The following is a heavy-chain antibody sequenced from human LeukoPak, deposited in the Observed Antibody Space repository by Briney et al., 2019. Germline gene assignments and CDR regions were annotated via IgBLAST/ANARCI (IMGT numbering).Heavy chain of an antibody. D-gene: IGHD3-3*01. J-gene: IGHJ4*02. Sequence: PGGTLRLSCAASGFTFSSYAMSWVRQAPGKGLEWVAFIRYDGSNKYYADSVKGRFTISRDNSKNTLYLQMNSLRAEDTAVYYCAKDSALLRFFGYYFDYWGQGTLVTVSS. CDR1: GFTFSSYA. CDR3: AKDSALLRFFGYYFDY. V-gene: IGHV3-30*02. CDR2: IRYDGSNK.